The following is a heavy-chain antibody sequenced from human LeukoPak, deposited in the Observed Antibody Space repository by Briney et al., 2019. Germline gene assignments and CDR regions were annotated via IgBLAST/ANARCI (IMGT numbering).Heavy chain of an antibody. J-gene: IGHJ4*02. CDR2: ISSSSSTI. D-gene: IGHD6-13*01. CDR3: ARAISSSWYPSFDY. Sequence: GGSLRLSCAASGFTFSNYRMNWVRQAPGKGLEWVSYISSSSSTIYYADSVKGRFTISRDNAKNSLYLQMNSLRAKDTALYYCARAISSSWYPSFDYWGQGTLVTVSS. CDR1: GFTFSNYR. V-gene: IGHV3-48*04.